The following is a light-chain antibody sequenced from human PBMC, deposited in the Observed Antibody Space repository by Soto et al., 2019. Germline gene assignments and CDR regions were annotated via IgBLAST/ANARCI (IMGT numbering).Light chain of an antibody. CDR2: GAS. CDR1: QSVTNNY. J-gene: IGKJ5*01. Sequence: EIVLTQSPGALSLSPGEGATLSCRASQSVTNNYLAWYHHKPGQAPRLLIYGASSRASGVPGRFSGSGSGTDFTLTISGLEPEDFAVYYCQQYGSSPLTFGQGTRLDIK. CDR3: QQYGSSPLT. V-gene: IGKV3-20*01.